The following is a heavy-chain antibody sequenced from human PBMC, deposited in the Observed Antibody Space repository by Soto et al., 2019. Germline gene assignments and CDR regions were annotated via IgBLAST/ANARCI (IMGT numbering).Heavy chain of an antibody. CDR3: AKDATAVNGVWDPFDM. CDR1: GFTFSAYA. J-gene: IGHJ3*02. D-gene: IGHD2-8*01. V-gene: IGHV3-23*01. CDR2: VGGSDTDK. Sequence: ELQLLESGGGVVQPGGCLRLSCAASGFTFSAYAMSWVRQAPGKGLQWVSGVGGSDTDKHYADSVRGRFTVSRDNSKNTLYLQMNSLRADDTAVYYCAKDATAVNGVWDPFDMWGQGTEVTVSS.